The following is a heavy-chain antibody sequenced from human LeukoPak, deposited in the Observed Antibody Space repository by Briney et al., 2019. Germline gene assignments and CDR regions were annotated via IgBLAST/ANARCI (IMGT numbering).Heavy chain of an antibody. Sequence: PGGSLRLSCAASGFTFSSYSMNWVRQAPGKGLEWVSSISSSSSYIYYADSVKGRFTISRDNAKNSLYLQMNSLRADDTAVYYCARDGITMVRGVIEPFDYWGQGTLVTVSS. D-gene: IGHD3-10*01. CDR3: ARDGITMVRGVIEPFDY. J-gene: IGHJ4*02. CDR1: GFTFSSYS. CDR2: ISSSSSYI. V-gene: IGHV3-21*01.